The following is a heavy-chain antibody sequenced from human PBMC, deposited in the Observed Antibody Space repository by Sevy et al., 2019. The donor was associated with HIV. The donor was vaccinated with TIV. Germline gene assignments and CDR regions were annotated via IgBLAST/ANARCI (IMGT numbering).Heavy chain of an antibody. CDR3: ARVYYDFWSGYYDYYYYYGMDV. CDR1: GYSISSGYY. CDR2: FYHSGST. Sequence: SETLSLTCAVSGYSISSGYYWGWIRQPPGKGLEWIGSFYHSGSTYYNPSLKGRVTISVDTSKNQFSLKVSSVTAADTAVYYCARVYYDFWSGYYDYYYYYGMDVWGQGTTVTVSS. V-gene: IGHV4-38-2*01. J-gene: IGHJ6*02. D-gene: IGHD3-3*01.